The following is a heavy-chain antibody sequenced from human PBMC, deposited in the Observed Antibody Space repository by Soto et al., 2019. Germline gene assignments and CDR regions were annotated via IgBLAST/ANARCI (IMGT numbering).Heavy chain of an antibody. CDR3: AREVPPFGDYEY. CDR1: GFTVSSNY. CDR2: IYSGGST. J-gene: IGHJ4*02. Sequence: HPGGSLRLSCAAAGFTVSSNYMSWVRQAPGKGLEWVSVIYSGGSTYYADSVKGRFTISRDNSKNTLYLQMNSLRAEDTAVYYCAREVPPFGDYEYWGQGTLVTVSS. D-gene: IGHD4-17*01. V-gene: IGHV3-66*01.